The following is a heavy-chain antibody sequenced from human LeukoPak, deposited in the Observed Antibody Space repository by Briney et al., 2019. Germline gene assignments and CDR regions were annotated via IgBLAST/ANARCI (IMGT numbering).Heavy chain of an antibody. CDR3: ARLTVRGYYDSSGYPSDAFDI. CDR2: IYPGDSDT. J-gene: IGHJ3*02. Sequence: GESLKISCKGSGYIFSDFWIGWVRQMPGKGLEWMGIIYPGDSDTRYSPSFQGQVTISADKSISTAYLQWSSLKASDTAMYYCARLTVRGYYDSSGYPSDAFDIWGQGTMVTVSS. CDR1: GYIFSDFW. D-gene: IGHD3-22*01. V-gene: IGHV5-51*01.